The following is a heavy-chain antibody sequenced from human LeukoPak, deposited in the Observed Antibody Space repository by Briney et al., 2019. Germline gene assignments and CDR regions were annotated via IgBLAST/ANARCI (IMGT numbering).Heavy chain of an antibody. V-gene: IGHV4-4*02. CDR1: GASISSSDW. CDR3: ASDSWSLESGAFDI. J-gene: IGHJ3*02. CDR2: IYYTGSR. D-gene: IGHD1-1*01. Sequence: SETLSLICVVSGASISSSDWWSWVRQSPGKGLEWIGEIYYTGSRNYNPSLKSRVAMSVDTSKNQFSLKLSSVTAADTAVYYCASDSWSLESGAFDIWGQGTMVTVSS.